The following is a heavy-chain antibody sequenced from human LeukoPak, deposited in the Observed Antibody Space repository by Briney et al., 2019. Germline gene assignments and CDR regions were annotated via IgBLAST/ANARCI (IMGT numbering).Heavy chain of an antibody. CDR1: GYTFTACY. V-gene: IGHV1-2*02. J-gene: IGHJ4*02. Sequence: ASVKVSCKASGYTFTACYMHWVRQAPGQGLEWMGWINPKTGGTGYAQKFQGRVTMTRDTSISTAYMELSRLRSDDTAVYYCALSGYNPSNYFDYWGQGTLVTVSS. CDR2: INPKTGGT. CDR3: ALSGYNPSNYFDY. D-gene: IGHD5-24*01.